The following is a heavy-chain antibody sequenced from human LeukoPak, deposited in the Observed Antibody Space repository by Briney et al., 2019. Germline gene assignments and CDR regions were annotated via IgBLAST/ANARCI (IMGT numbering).Heavy chain of an antibody. J-gene: IGHJ4*02. Sequence: GGSLRLSCAASGFTFSSYGMHWVRQAPGKGLEWVAFIRYDGSNKYYADSVKGRFTISRDNSKNTLYLQMNSLRAEDTAVYYCAKEDREVNWGSVDYWGQGTLVTVSS. CDR2: IRYDGSNK. CDR3: AKEDREVNWGSVDY. D-gene: IGHD7-27*01. CDR1: GFTFSSYG. V-gene: IGHV3-30*02.